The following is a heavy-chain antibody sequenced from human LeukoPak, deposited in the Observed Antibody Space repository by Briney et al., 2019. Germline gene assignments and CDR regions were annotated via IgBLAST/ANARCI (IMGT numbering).Heavy chain of an antibody. CDR2: IYPGDSDT. Sequence: GESLKISCKGSEYSFANYWIALVRQMPGKGLDWMGIIYPGDSDTRYSPSFQGQVTISADKSISTAYLQWSSLKASDTAMYYCARHKGLTGPDTAMVIGYYYYGMDVWGQGTTVTVSS. J-gene: IGHJ6*02. CDR3: ARHKGLTGPDTAMVIGYYYYGMDV. CDR1: EYSFANYW. D-gene: IGHD5-18*01. V-gene: IGHV5-51*01.